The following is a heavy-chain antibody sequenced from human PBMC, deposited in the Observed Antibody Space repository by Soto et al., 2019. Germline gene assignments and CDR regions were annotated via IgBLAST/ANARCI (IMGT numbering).Heavy chain of an antibody. D-gene: IGHD1-7*01. V-gene: IGHV4-34*01. CDR2: INHSGST. CDR3: ARGLDLWASSIDY. CDR1: GGPFNGYK. J-gene: IGHJ4*02. Sequence: SETLSLTCAVHGGPFNGYKWTWIRQPPGKGLEWIGDINHSGSTNSNPSLESRLTISVDASKNQFSLNLSSVTAADTAVYYCARGLDLWASSIDYWGQGTLVTVSS.